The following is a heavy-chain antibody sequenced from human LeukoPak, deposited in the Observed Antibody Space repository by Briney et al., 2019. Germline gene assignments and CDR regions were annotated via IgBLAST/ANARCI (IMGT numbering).Heavy chain of an antibody. CDR2: IWYDGSKK. D-gene: IGHD2-15*01. V-gene: IGHV3-33*01. CDR3: AREDGYCSGGNCYSYFDS. Sequence: GGSLRLSCAASGFSFSSYGMHWVRQAPGKGLEWVAVIWYDGSKKYYADSVKGRFIISRDNSRNTLYLQMNSLRVEDTTVYYCAREDGYCSGGNCYSYFDSWGQGTLVTVSS. J-gene: IGHJ4*02. CDR1: GFSFSSYG.